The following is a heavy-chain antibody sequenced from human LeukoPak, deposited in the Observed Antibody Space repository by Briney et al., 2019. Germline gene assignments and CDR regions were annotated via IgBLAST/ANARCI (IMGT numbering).Heavy chain of an antibody. J-gene: IGHJ6*03. CDR3: ARFSRPGYTHYYYYMDV. CDR2: VSSSSSYI. D-gene: IGHD5-18*01. V-gene: IGHV3-21*01. CDR1: GFTFSSYS. Sequence: GGSLRLSCAASGFTFSSYSMNWVRQAPGKGLERVSSVSSSSSYIYYADSVKGRFTISRDNAKNSLYLQMNSLRAEDTAVYYCARFSRPGYTHYYYYMDVWGKGTTVTISS.